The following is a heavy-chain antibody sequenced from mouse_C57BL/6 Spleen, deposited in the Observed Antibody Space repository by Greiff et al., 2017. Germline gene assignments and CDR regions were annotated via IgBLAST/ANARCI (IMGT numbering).Heavy chain of an antibody. D-gene: IGHD4-1*01. V-gene: IGHV7-3*01. Sequence: EVKLVESGGGLVQPGGSLSLSCAASGFTFTDYYMSWVRQPPGKALEWLGFIRNKANGYTTEYSASVKGRFTISRDNSQSILYLQMNALRAEDSATYYCARYPDRWDAMDYWGQGTSVTVSS. J-gene: IGHJ4*01. CDR3: ARYPDRWDAMDY. CDR2: IRNKANGYTT. CDR1: GFTFTDYY.